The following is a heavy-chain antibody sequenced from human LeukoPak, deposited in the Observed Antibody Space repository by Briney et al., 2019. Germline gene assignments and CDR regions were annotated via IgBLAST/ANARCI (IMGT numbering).Heavy chain of an antibody. CDR1: ASTFSSYA. Sequence: GGSLRLSCAASASTFSSYAMHWVRQPAGEGLEWVSALGTAGDTFYPGSVKGRFTISRDNAKKSLFLQMNSLRAEDTAVYYCARQNTPHGNFDYWGQGTLVTVSS. V-gene: IGHV3-13*01. J-gene: IGHJ4*02. CDR3: ARQNTPHGNFDY. CDR2: LGTAGDT. D-gene: IGHD5-24*01.